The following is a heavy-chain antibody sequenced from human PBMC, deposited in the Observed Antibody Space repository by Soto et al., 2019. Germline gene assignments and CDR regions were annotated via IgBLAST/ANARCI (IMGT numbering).Heavy chain of an antibody. Sequence: SETLSLTCTVSGGSISSGGYYWSWIRQHPGKGLEWIGYIYYSGSTYYNPSLKSRVTISVDTSKNQFSLKLSSVTAADTAVYYCARVRHILCGYFIDYWGQGTLVNVST. V-gene: IGHV4-31*03. J-gene: IGHJ4*02. D-gene: IGHD3-9*01. CDR3: ARVRHILCGYFIDY. CDR1: GGSISSGGYY. CDR2: IYYSGST.